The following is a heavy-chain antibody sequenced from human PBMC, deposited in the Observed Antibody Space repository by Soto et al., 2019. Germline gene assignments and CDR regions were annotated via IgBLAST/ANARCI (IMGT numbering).Heavy chain of an antibody. CDR1: GFTFSSYA. D-gene: IGHD3-3*01. CDR3: VNTGICGEVIDFDY. V-gene: IGHV3-23*01. CDR2: ISGSGGSK. Sequence: EVQLLESGGGLVQPGGPLRLSCAAAGFTFSSYAMSGVRQAPGKGLEWVSAISGSGGSKYYADSVKGRFTISRDNSNNTLYLHRNSVSSEDTAVYYCVNTGICGEVIDFDYWGQGTLVTVSS. J-gene: IGHJ4*02.